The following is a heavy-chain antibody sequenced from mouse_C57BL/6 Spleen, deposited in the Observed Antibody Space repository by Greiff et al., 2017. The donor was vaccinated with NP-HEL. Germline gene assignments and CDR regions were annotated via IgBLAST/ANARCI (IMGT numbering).Heavy chain of an antibody. V-gene: IGHV5-4*01. CDR3: AREGVSTGTDYFDY. CDR2: ISDGGSYT. CDR1: GFTFSSYA. J-gene: IGHJ2*01. Sequence: EVQGVESGGGLVKPGGSLKLSCAASGFTFSSYAMSWVRQTPEKRLEWVATISDGGSYTYYPDNVKGRFTISRDNAKNNLYLQMSHLKSEDTAMYYCAREGVSTGTDYFDYWGQGTTLTVSS. D-gene: IGHD4-1*02.